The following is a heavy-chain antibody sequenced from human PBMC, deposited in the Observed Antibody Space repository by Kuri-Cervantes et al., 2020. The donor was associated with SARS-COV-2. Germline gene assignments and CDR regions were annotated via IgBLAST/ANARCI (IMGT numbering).Heavy chain of an antibody. V-gene: IGHV3-30*18. CDR2: VSSDGVNQ. CDR1: GFKFSRTD. D-gene: IGHD5-12*01. Sequence: GGSLRLSCAASGFKFSRTDMHWVRQLPGKGLESVAVVSSDGVNQSYGESVKGRFTVSRDNSNNMLYLQMSSLSADDTAVYYCAKTRLQYSGKYALDSWGQGTLVTVSS. J-gene: IGHJ4*02. CDR3: AKTRLQYSGKYALDS.